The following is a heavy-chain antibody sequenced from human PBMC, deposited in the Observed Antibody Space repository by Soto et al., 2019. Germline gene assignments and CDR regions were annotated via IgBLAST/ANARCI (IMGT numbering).Heavy chain of an antibody. Sequence: ASVKVSCKASGYTFTSYGISWVRQAPGQGLEWMGWISAYNGNTNYAQKLQGRVTMTTDTSTSTAYMELRSLRSDDTAVYYCASSYDLFSHNWFDPWGQGTLVTVSS. CDR2: ISAYNGNT. CDR1: GYTFTSYG. J-gene: IGHJ5*02. V-gene: IGHV1-18*01. D-gene: IGHD3-3*01. CDR3: ASSYDLFSHNWFDP.